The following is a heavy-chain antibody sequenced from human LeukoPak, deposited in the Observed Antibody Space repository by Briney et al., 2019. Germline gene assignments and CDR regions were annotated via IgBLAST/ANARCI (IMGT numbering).Heavy chain of an antibody. Sequence: PSETLSLTCTVSGGSISSYYWSWIRQPPGKGLEWIGYIYYSGSTNYNPSLKSRVTISVDTSKNQFSLKLSSVTAADTAVYYCAREVGYCTNGVCQTPYFDYWGQGTLVIVSS. V-gene: IGHV4-59*08. CDR1: GGSISSYY. D-gene: IGHD2-8*01. CDR3: AREVGYCTNGVCQTPYFDY. J-gene: IGHJ4*02. CDR2: IYYSGST.